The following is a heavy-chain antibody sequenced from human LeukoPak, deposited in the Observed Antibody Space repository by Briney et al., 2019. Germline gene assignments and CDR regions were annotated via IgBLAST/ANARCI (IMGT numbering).Heavy chain of an antibody. CDR2: ISSSSSYI. J-gene: IGHJ5*02. Sequence: GGSLRLSCAASGFTFDDYAMHWVRQAPGKGLEWVSSISSSSSYIYYADSVKGRFTISRDNAKNSLYLQMNSLRAEDTAVYYCARGWATGKRFDPWGQGTLVTVSS. V-gene: IGHV3-21*01. CDR3: ARGWATGKRFDP. CDR1: GFTFDDYA. D-gene: IGHD1-26*01.